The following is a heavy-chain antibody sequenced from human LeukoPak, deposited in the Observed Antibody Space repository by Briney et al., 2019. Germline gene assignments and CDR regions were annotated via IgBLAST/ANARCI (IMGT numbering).Heavy chain of an antibody. D-gene: IGHD2-2*01. CDR1: GGSISSYY. CDR2: INHSGST. J-gene: IGHJ4*02. V-gene: IGHV4-34*01. Sequence: SETLSLTCTVSGGSISSYYWGWIRQPPGKGLEWIGEINHSGSTNYNPSLKSRVTISVDTSKNQFSLKVSSVTAADTAVYYCASPYCSSTSCYYAYWGQGTLVTVSS. CDR3: ASPYCSSTSCYYAY.